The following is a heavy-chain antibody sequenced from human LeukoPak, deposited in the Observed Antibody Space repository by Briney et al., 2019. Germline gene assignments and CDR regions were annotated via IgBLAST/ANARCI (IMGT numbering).Heavy chain of an antibody. CDR3: ARSGYGSGSYYDNWFDP. Sequence: SETLSLTCTVSGGSISSSSYYWGWIRQPPGKGLEWIGCIYYTGSTYYNPSLKSRVTISVDTSKNQFSLKLSSVTAADTAVYYCARSGYGSGSYYDNWFDPWGQGTLVTVSS. CDR1: GGSISSSSYY. V-gene: IGHV4-39*07. D-gene: IGHD3-10*01. J-gene: IGHJ5*02. CDR2: IYYTGST.